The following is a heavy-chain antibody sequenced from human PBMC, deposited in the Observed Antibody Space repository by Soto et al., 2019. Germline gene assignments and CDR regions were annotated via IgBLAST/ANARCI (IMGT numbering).Heavy chain of an antibody. Sequence: GSLRLSCAASGFNFSDHYMNWIRQAPGKGLEWVSYISGSSRYTNFADSVKGRFTISRDNAKNSLYLQMNSLRAEDTAVYYCARHTSGWHYYDYGGQGTPVTVSS. CDR3: ARHTSGWHYYDY. CDR2: ISGSSRYT. V-gene: IGHV3-11*06. D-gene: IGHD6-19*01. CDR1: GFNFSDHY. J-gene: IGHJ4*02.